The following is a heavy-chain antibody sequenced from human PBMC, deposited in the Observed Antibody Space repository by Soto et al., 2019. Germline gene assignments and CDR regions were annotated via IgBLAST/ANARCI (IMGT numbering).Heavy chain of an antibody. V-gene: IGHV3-49*03. CDR3: TRVTPAISTYFDY. CDR2: IRNKAYGGTT. J-gene: IGHJ4*02. CDR1: GFTFGDYT. D-gene: IGHD3-9*01. Sequence: EVQVVESGGGLVQPGRSLRLSCTASGFTFGDYTMSWFRQAPGKGLEWVGFIRNKAYGGTTEYAASVKGKFTISRDDSKSIAYLQRNSLKTEDTAVYYCTRVTPAISTYFDYWGQGTRVTVSA.